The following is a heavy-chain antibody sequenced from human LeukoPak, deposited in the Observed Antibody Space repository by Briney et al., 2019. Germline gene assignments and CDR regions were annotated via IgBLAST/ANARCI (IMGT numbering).Heavy chain of an antibody. CDR2: IYYSGAT. CDR3: ARGGTDFDY. Sequence: SETLSLTCTVSGGSISSYYWSWIRQAPGRGLEWIGHIYYSGATNYNPSLESRVTISVDTSKNQFSLKLTSVTATDTALYYCARGGTDFDYWGQGTLVTVSS. D-gene: IGHD2-15*01. CDR1: GGSISSYY. J-gene: IGHJ4*02. V-gene: IGHV4-59*08.